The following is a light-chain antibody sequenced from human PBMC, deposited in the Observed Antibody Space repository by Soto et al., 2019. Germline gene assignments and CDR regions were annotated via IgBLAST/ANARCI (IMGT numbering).Light chain of an antibody. Sequence: QSALTQPASVSGSPGQSITISCTGTISDLGAYNSVSWYQQHPGKAPKLMIYEVRNRPSGVSNRFSGSKSGNTASLTISGLQAEDEADYYCSSYTPSTYVFGTGTKVTVL. CDR1: ISDLGAYNS. J-gene: IGLJ1*01. CDR2: EVR. V-gene: IGLV2-14*01. CDR3: SSYTPSTYV.